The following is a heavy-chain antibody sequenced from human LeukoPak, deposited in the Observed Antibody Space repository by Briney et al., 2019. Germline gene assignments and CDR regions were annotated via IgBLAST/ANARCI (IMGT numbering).Heavy chain of an antibody. CDR2: ISAYNGNT. CDR3: ASKRWLVLSLQYYYYYYGMDV. Sequence: ASVKVSCKASGYTFTSYGISWVRQAPGQGLEWMGWISAYNGNTNYAQKLQGRVTITADESTSTAYMELSSLRSEDTAVYYCASKRWLVLSLQYYYYYYGMDVWGQGTTVTVSS. CDR1: GYTFTSYG. V-gene: IGHV1-18*01. J-gene: IGHJ6*02. D-gene: IGHD6-19*01.